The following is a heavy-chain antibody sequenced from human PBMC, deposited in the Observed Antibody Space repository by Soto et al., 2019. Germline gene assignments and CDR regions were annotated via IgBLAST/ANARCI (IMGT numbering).Heavy chain of an antibody. Sequence: SETLSLTCAVSGGSISSGDYSWSWIRQPPGKGLEWIGYIYHSGSTYYNPSLKSRVTISVDRSKNQFSLKLSSVTAADTAVYYCARDPGYYYDSSGYYYYYGMDVWGQGTTVPVSS. J-gene: IGHJ6*02. CDR3: ARDPGYYYDSSGYYYYYGMDV. V-gene: IGHV4-30-2*02. CDR2: IYHSGST. D-gene: IGHD3-22*01. CDR1: GGSISSGDYS.